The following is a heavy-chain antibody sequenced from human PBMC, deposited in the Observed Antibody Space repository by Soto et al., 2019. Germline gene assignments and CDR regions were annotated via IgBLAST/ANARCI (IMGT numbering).Heavy chain of an antibody. D-gene: IGHD4-17*01. CDR1: GGSISSPNW. CDR2: IYHSGST. V-gene: IGHV4-4*02. CDR3: ARESSTGYWYFDL. Sequence: QVQLQESGPGLVKPSGTLSLTCAVSGGSISSPNWWSWVRQPPGKGLEWIGEIYHSGSTNYNPSLKSRVTISVDKSTNQYSLKLSSVTAADTAVYYCARESSTGYWYFDLWGRGALVTVSS. J-gene: IGHJ2*01.